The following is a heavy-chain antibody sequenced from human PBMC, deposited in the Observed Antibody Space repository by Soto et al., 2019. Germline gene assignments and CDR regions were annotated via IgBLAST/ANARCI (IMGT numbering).Heavy chain of an antibody. CDR3: ARDRKGSGSYYSDYYGMDV. CDR1: GFTFSSYA. J-gene: IGHJ6*02. Sequence: GGSLRLSCAASGFTFSSYAMHWVRQAPGKGLEWVAVISYDGSNKYYADSVKGRFTISRDNSKNTLYLQMNSLRAEDTAVYYCARDRKGSGSYYSDYYGMDVWGQGTTVTVSS. V-gene: IGHV3-30-3*01. CDR2: ISYDGSNK. D-gene: IGHD1-26*01.